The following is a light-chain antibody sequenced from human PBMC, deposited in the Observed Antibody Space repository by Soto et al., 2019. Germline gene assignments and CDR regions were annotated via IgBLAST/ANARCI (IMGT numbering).Light chain of an antibody. CDR1: PSVGSTY. J-gene: IGKJ5*01. CDR2: GAS. V-gene: IGKV3-20*01. CDR3: THSTDLPVS. Sequence: SAGAVSFTQGERATLSCRAMPSVGSTYLAWYQQKPGQAPRLLIYGASSRATGIPDRFSGSGSGTDFTLTISRLETEDFAVYYCTHSTDLPVSFGQGTRLAIK.